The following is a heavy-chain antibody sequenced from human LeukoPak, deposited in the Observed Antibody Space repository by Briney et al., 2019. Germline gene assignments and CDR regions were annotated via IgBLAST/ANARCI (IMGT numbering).Heavy chain of an antibody. CDR3: RITTVRGVQKLILFDY. Sequence: PSETLSLTCTVSGGSISSSSSYWGWIRQPPGKGLEWIGSIYYSGSTYYNPSLKSRVTISVDTSKNQFSLKLSSVTAADTAVYYCRITTVRGVQKLILFDYWGQGTLVTVSS. V-gene: IGHV4-39*01. D-gene: IGHD3-10*01. J-gene: IGHJ4*02. CDR1: GGSISSSSSY. CDR2: IYYSGST.